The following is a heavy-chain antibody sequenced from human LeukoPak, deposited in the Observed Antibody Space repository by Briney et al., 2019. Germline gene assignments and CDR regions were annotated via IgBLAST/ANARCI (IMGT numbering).Heavy chain of an antibody. V-gene: IGHV4-39*01. CDR2: IYYSGST. D-gene: IGHD3-22*01. CDR1: GGSISSSCYY. J-gene: IGHJ5*02. CDR3: ARTYYYDSSGYSS. Sequence: PSETLSLTCTVSGGSISSSCYYWGWIRQPPGKGLEWIGSIYYSGSTYYNPSLKSRVTISVDTSKNQFSLKLSSVTAADTAVYYCARTYYYDSSGYSSWGQGTLVTVFS.